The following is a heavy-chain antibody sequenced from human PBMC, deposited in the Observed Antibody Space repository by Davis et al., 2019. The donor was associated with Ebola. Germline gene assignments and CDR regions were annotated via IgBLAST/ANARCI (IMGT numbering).Heavy chain of an antibody. CDR1: GFTFSSYA. V-gene: IGHV3-23*01. D-gene: IGHD3-22*01. CDR2: LGLSADT. J-gene: IGHJ1*01. Sequence: GGSLRLSCAASGFTFSSYAMSWVRRAPGKGLEWVSTLGLSADTYYADSVKGRFTISRDNSKNTLYLQMNSLRAEDTAVYYCARGEYYYDSSGYYDTEYFQHWGQGTLVTVSS. CDR3: ARGEYYYDSSGYYDTEYFQH.